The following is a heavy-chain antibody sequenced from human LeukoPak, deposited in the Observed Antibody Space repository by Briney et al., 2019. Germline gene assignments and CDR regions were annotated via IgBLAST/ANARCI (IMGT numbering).Heavy chain of an antibody. CDR1: GDSVPSNSAA. J-gene: IGHJ6*02. Sequence: SQTLSLTCAISGDSVPSNSAAWNWIRQSPSRGLEWLGRTYYRSKWYNDYAVSVKSRITINPDTSKNQFSLQLNSVTPEDTAVYYCARVPKGYCSSTSCYKDYYYYYGMDVWGQGTTVTVSS. V-gene: IGHV6-1*01. D-gene: IGHD2-2*02. CDR2: TYYRSKWYN. CDR3: ARVPKGYCSSTSCYKDYYYYYGMDV.